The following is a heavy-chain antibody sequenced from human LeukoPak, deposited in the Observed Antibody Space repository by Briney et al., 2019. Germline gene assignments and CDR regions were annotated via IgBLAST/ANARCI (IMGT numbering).Heavy chain of an antibody. Sequence: ASVKVSCKASGGTFSSYAISWVRQAPGQGLEWMGGIIPIFGTANYAQKFQGRVTITADESTSTAYMELSSLRSEGTAVYYCASHYYDSSGYYYGFDYWGQGTLVTVSS. V-gene: IGHV1-69*13. J-gene: IGHJ4*02. CDR3: ASHYYDSSGYYYGFDY. CDR2: IIPIFGTA. CDR1: GGTFSSYA. D-gene: IGHD3-22*01.